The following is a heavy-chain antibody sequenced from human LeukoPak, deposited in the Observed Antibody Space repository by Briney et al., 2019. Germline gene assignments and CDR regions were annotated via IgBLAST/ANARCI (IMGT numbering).Heavy chain of an antibody. V-gene: IGHV4-34*01. D-gene: IGHD6-19*01. CDR2: INHSGST. CDR3: ASQWLVRVWFDP. Sequence: SETLSLTCAVYGGSFSGYYWSWIRQPPGKGLEWIGEINHSGSTNYNPSLKSRVTISVDTSKNQFSLRLNSVTAADTAVYYCASQWLVRVWFDPWGQGTLVTVSS. J-gene: IGHJ5*02. CDR1: GGSFSGYY.